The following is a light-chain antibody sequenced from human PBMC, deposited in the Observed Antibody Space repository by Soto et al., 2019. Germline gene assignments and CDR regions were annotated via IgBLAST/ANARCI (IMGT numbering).Light chain of an antibody. CDR3: QQYDDPPGPFT. J-gene: IGKJ3*01. CDR1: QDIGVH. CDR2: DVF. V-gene: IGKV1-33*01. Sequence: IQMTQSPSSLSASVGDTVTITCRASQDIGVHVNWYQQKPRQAPKLLIYDVFQMESGVSPRFSGSGSATEFSLTISSLQYEDVGTYYCQQYDDPPGPFTFGPGTRVEIE.